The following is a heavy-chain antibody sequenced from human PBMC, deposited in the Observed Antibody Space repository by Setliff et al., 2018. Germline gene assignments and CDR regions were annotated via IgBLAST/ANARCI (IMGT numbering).Heavy chain of an antibody. Sequence: PSETLSLTCAVYGGSISSHYWSWIRQPPGKGLEWIGSIYYSGSTNYNPSLKSRVTISVDTSKNQFSLKLSSVTAADTAVYYCASVPYSSGWYAYWYFDLWGRGTLVTVSS. CDR2: IYYSGST. V-gene: IGHV4-59*11. J-gene: IGHJ2*01. CDR1: GGSISSHY. CDR3: ASVPYSSGWYAYWYFDL. D-gene: IGHD6-19*01.